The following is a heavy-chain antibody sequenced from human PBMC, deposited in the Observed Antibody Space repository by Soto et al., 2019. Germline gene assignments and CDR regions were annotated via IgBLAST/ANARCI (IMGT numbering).Heavy chain of an antibody. CDR1: GGSLSNYG. D-gene: IGHD3-22*01. CDR2: IIPVFGTP. Sequence: QVQLVQSGAEVKKPGSSVKVSCKASGGSLSNYGISWVRQAPGQGLEWMGAIIPVFGTPNYAQKFQGRVTITADESTTTVYMEVRSLTSEDTAVYYCARGDATKIVVTTYYAMDVWGQGTMVTVSS. CDR3: ARGDATKIVVTTYYAMDV. J-gene: IGHJ6*02. V-gene: IGHV1-69*12.